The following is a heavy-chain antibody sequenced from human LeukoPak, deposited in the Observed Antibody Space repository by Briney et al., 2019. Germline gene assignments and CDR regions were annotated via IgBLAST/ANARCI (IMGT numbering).Heavy chain of an antibody. V-gene: IGHV4-34*01. CDR2: INHSGST. CDR1: GGSFSGYY. Sequence: PSETLSLTCAVYGGSFSGYYWGWIRQTPGKGLEWIGEINHSGSTNYNPSLKSRVTISVDTSKNQFSLKLRSVTAADTAVYYCARGRYCSGGSCYFSAFDIWGQGTMVTVSS. J-gene: IGHJ3*02. D-gene: IGHD2-15*01. CDR3: ARGRYCSGGSCYFSAFDI.